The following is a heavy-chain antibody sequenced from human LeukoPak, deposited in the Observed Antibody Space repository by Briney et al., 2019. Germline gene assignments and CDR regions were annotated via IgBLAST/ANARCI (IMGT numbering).Heavy chain of an antibody. Sequence: ASVKVSCKASGYTFTSYGISWVRQAPGQGLEWMGWISAYNGNTNYAQKLQGRVTMTTDTSTSTAHMELRSLRSDDTAVYYCARAVRGAVAGTLPTLFDYWGQGTLVTVSS. CDR3: ARAVRGAVAGTLPTLFDY. D-gene: IGHD6-19*01. V-gene: IGHV1-18*01. J-gene: IGHJ4*02. CDR2: ISAYNGNT. CDR1: GYTFTSYG.